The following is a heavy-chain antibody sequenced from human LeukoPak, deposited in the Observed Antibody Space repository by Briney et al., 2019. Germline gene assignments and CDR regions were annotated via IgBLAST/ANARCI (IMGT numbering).Heavy chain of an antibody. Sequence: GGSLRLSCAASGFTFSSYAMSWVRQAPGKGLEWVSAISGSGGSTYYADSVKGRFTISRDNSKNTLYLQMNSLRAEDTAVYYCAQSGYSYGYLDYWGQGTLVTVSS. D-gene: IGHD5-18*01. CDR1: GFTFSSYA. CDR2: ISGSGGST. J-gene: IGHJ4*02. V-gene: IGHV3-23*01. CDR3: AQSGYSYGYLDY.